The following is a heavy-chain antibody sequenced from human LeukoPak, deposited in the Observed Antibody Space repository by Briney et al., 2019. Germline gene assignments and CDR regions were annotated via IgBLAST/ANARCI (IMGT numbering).Heavy chain of an antibody. V-gene: IGHV3-30*03. Sequence: GGSLRLSCAASGFTFSSYSMNWVRQAPGKGLEWVAAVSYDGSNKNHADSVKGRFTISRDNSKNTLYLQMNSLRAEDTAVYYCARGVRIAVAGYIDYWGQGTLVTVSS. CDR1: GFTFSSYS. D-gene: IGHD6-19*01. CDR2: VSYDGSNK. J-gene: IGHJ4*02. CDR3: ARGVRIAVAGYIDY.